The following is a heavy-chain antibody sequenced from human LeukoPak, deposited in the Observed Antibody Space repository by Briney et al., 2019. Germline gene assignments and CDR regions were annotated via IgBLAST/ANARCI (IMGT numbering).Heavy chain of an antibody. CDR2: INPNSGGT. J-gene: IGHJ5*02. CDR1: GYTFTGYY. CDR3: ARDRVFGVVFGRFDP. D-gene: IGHD3-3*01. V-gene: IGHV1-2*02. Sequence: ASVKVSCKASGYTFTGYYLHWVRQAPGQGLEWMGWINPNSGGTSYAQKFQGRASMTRDTSISTVYMELSGLRSDDTAIYYCARDRVFGVVFGRFDPWAREPWSPSPQ.